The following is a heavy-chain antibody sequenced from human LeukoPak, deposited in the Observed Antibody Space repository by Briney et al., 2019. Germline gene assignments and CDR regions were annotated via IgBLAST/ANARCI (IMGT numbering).Heavy chain of an antibody. Sequence: SQTLSLTCAISGDSVSSNSAARNWIRQSPSRGLEWLGRTYYRSKWYNDYAVSVKSRITIIPDTSKNQFSLQLNSVTPEDTAVYYCARAVSGWHQNYYYYYYMDVWGKGTTVTVSS. V-gene: IGHV6-1*01. CDR3: ARAVSGWHQNYYYYYYMDV. D-gene: IGHD6-19*01. J-gene: IGHJ6*03. CDR1: GDSVSSNSAA. CDR2: TYYRSKWYN.